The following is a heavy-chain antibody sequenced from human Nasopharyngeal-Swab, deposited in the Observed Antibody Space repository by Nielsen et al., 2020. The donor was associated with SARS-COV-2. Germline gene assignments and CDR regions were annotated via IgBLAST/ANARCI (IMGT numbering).Heavy chain of an antibody. Sequence: GGSLRPSCAVSGFTFSSYPMHWVRQAPGKGLEWVAVITPEGAPHAYADSVKDRFTISRDNSKNILYLQMNSLGPDDMGVYYCAREGGSSGRAGWIDPWGQGTLITVSS. J-gene: IGHJ5*02. V-gene: IGHV3-30*14. CDR3: AREGGSSGRAGWIDP. D-gene: IGHD6-19*01. CDR1: GFTFSSYP. CDR2: ITPEGAPH.